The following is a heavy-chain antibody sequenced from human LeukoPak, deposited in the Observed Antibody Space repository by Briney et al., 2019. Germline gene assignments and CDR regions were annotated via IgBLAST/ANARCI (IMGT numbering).Heavy chain of an antibody. D-gene: IGHD3-22*01. V-gene: IGHV4-59*01. Sequence: PSETLSLTCTVSGGSISSYYWSWIRQPPGKGLEWIGYIYYSGSTNYNPSLKSRVTISVDKSKNQFSLKLTSVTAADTAVYYCARAPAYYYDSSGYSLVDNWGQGTLVTVSS. J-gene: IGHJ4*02. CDR1: GGSISSYY. CDR3: ARAPAYYYDSSGYSLVDN. CDR2: IYYSGST.